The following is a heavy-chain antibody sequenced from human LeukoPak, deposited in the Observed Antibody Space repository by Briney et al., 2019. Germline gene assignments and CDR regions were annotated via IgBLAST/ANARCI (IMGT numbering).Heavy chain of an antibody. Sequence: PGGSLRLSCAASGFTLSSYAMSWVRQAPGKGLEWVSTISTSGGSTYHADSVKGRFTISRDNSKNTLYLQMNSLRAEDTAIYYCAKDDSSGYGYYFDYWGQGTLVTASS. CDR2: ISTSGGST. V-gene: IGHV3-23*01. D-gene: IGHD3-22*01. CDR3: AKDDSSGYGYYFDY. J-gene: IGHJ4*02. CDR1: GFTLSSYA.